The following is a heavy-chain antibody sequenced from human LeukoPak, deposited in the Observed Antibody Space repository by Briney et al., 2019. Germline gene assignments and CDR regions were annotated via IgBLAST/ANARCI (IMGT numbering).Heavy chain of an antibody. CDR3: ARCQKSRPLYSSGWFQSLGGYYYYMDV. D-gene: IGHD6-19*01. CDR2: MNPNSGDT. CDR1: GYTSTSYD. Sequence: ASVKVSCKASGYTSTSYDINWVRQATGQGLEWMGWMNPNSGDTGYAQKFQGRVTMTRNTSISTAYMELSSLRSEDTAVYYCARCQKSRPLYSSGWFQSLGGYYYYMDVWGKGTTVTVSS. J-gene: IGHJ6*03. V-gene: IGHV1-8*01.